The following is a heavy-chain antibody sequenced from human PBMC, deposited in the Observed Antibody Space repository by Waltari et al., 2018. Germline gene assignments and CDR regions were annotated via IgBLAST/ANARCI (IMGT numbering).Heavy chain of an antibody. CDR1: GGTFRPHI. V-gene: IGHV1-69*04. CDR2: ITHILGIA. J-gene: IGHJ4*02. CDR3: ARGAAPMAVTSLDF. Sequence: QVQLVQSGAEVKQPQSSLKVSCQAAGGTFRPHIITWVRQAPGQGLEWRGQITHILGIANYAQKCQARVTITADESTSTSYMELSSLTSEDTAVYYCARGAAPMAVTSLDFWGQGTLVTVSS. D-gene: IGHD2-2*01.